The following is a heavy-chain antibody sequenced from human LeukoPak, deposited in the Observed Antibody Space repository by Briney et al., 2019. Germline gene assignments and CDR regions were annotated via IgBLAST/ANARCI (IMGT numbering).Heavy chain of an antibody. V-gene: IGHV3-53*01. CDR1: GFTVSSNY. CDR3: AKDSSVPYGITD. Sequence: PGGSLRLSCAASGFTVSSNYMSWVRQAPGKGLEWVSVIYSGGSTYYADSVKGRFTVSRDNSKNTLSLQMNSLRAEDTALYYCAKDSSVPYGITDWGQGTLVTVSS. D-gene: IGHD4-17*01. J-gene: IGHJ4*02. CDR2: IYSGGST.